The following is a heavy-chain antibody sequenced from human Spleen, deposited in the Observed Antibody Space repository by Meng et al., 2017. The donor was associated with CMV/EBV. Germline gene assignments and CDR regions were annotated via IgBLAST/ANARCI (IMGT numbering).Heavy chain of an antibody. CDR1: GGSIRSSSYY. Sequence: GSLRLSCTVSGGSIRSSSYYWGWIRQPPGKGLEWIGSIYYSGSTYCNPSLKSRVTISVDTSKNKFSLKLSSVTAADTAVYYCARVYYYGSGSYFGYFDYWGQGTLVTVSS. J-gene: IGHJ4*02. V-gene: IGHV4-39*07. D-gene: IGHD3-10*01. CDR3: ARVYYYGSGSYFGYFDY. CDR2: IYYSGST.